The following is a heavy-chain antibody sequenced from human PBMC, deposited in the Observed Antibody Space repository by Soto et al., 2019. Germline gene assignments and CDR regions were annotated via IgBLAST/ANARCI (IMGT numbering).Heavy chain of an antibody. Sequence: EVQLLESGGGLVQPGGSLRLSCAASGFTFRSYGMTWVRQAPGKGLEWVSFSSATGSGTYYADSVKGRFTISSDNSKNTLYLQMTSMRADDTAVYYCAKDRRAGGNYGFYSDFWGQGALVIVSS. CDR2: SSATGSGT. D-gene: IGHD1-7*01. V-gene: IGHV3-23*01. CDR1: GFTFRSYG. J-gene: IGHJ4*02. CDR3: AKDRRAGGNYGFYSDF.